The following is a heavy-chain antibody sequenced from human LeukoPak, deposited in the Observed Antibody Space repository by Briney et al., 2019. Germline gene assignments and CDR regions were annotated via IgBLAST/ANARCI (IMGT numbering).Heavy chain of an antibody. Sequence: PGGSLRLSCAASGFTFSNYGMSWGRQAPGKGLEWVSAIGGSGGSTYYADSVKGRFTISRDNSKNTLYLQMNSLRAEDTAVYYCAKDRQQLANLDYWGQGTLVTVSS. CDR2: IGGSGGST. CDR3: AKDRQQLANLDY. V-gene: IGHV3-23*01. J-gene: IGHJ4*02. D-gene: IGHD6-13*01. CDR1: GFTFSNYG.